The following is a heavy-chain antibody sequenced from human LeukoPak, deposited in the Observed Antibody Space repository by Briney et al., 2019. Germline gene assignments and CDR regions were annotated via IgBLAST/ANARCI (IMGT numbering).Heavy chain of an antibody. CDR2: IFYSGST. Sequence: SETLSLTCSVSGGSISSYYWSWIRQPPGKGLEWIGCIFYSGSTNYNPSLKSRVTISVDTSKNQFSLRLSSVTAADAAVYYCASSPAINYFAYWGQGTLVTVSS. D-gene: IGHD2-2*01. CDR3: ASSPAINYFAY. V-gene: IGHV4-59*08. J-gene: IGHJ4*02. CDR1: GGSISSYY.